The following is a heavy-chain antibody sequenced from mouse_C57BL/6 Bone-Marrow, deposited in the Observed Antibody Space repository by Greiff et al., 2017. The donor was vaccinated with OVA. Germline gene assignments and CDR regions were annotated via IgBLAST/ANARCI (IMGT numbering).Heavy chain of an antibody. Sequence: VQLQQSGAELVKPGASVKLSCTASGFNITDYYMHWVKQRTEQGLEWIGRIDPEDGYTKYAPKFKGKATITADTSSNTAYLQLSSLTSADSAGYYCGPVYDPWDYWGQGTTLTVSS. CDR1: GFNITDYY. J-gene: IGHJ2*01. CDR2: IDPEDGYT. V-gene: IGHV14-2*01. D-gene: IGHD2-12*01. CDR3: GPVYDPWDY.